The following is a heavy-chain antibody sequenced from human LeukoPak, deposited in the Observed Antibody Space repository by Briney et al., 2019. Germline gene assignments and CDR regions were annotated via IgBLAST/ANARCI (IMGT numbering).Heavy chain of an antibody. CDR3: AKRDCSGGRCYGY. D-gene: IGHD2-15*01. Sequence: GESLKISCKGSGYSFTSYWIGWVRQMPGKGLGWMGIIYPDDSDTRYSPSFQGQVTISADKSISTAYLQWSSLKASDTAVYYCAKRDCSGGRCYGYWGQGTLVTVSS. CDR2: IYPDDSDT. J-gene: IGHJ4*02. V-gene: IGHV5-51*01. CDR1: GYSFTSYW.